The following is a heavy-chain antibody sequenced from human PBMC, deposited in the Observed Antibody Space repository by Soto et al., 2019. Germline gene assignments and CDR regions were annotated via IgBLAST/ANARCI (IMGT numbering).Heavy chain of an antibody. D-gene: IGHD3-10*01. CDR1: GGSISSGGYY. CDR3: AKGRRFGDNNWFDP. J-gene: IGHJ5*02. CDR2: IYYSGST. Sequence: SETLSLTCTVSGGSISSGGYYWSWIRQHPGKGLEWIGYIYYSGSTYYNPSLKSRVTISVDTSKNQFSLKLSSVTAADTAVYYCAKGRRFGDNNWFDPWGQGTLVTVSS. V-gene: IGHV4-31*03.